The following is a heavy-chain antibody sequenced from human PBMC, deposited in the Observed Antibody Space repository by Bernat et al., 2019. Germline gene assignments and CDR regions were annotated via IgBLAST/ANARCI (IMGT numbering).Heavy chain of an antibody. CDR3: ARDPYSTGYFDF. V-gene: IGHV3-53*02. Sequence: EVQLVETGGGLIQPGGSLRLSCAASGFTVSSYYMNWVRQAPGKGRDWVSIFLGGGSTFYTDSVKGRFTISRDSSRNTLYLQMKRLRAEDTAVYYCARDPYSTGYFDFWGQGILVTVSS. J-gene: IGHJ4*02. D-gene: IGHD6-19*01. CDR1: GFTVSSYY. CDR2: FLGGGST.